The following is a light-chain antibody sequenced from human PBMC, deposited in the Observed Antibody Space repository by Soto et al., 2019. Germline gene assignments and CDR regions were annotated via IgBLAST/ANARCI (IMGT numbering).Light chain of an antibody. V-gene: IGKV4-1*01. J-gene: IGKJ1*01. CDR3: QQYYSTPLT. CDR1: QSILYSSNNKNY. Sequence: DIVMTQSPDSLAVSLGERATINCKSSQSILYSSNNKNYLGWYQQRPVQPPKLLIYWASTRESGVPDGFSGFVSGTDLTLTITSLQAEDVAVYYCQQYYSTPLTFGQGTKVEIK. CDR2: WAS.